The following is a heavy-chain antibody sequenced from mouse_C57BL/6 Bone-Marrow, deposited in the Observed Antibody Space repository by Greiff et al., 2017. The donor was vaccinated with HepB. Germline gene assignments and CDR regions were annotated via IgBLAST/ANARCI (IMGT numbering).Heavy chain of an antibody. CDR2: IYPGSGST. CDR3: ARWGFRGAMDY. CDR1: GYTLTSYW. V-gene: IGHV1-55*01. Sequence: QVQLQQPGAELVKPGASVKMSCKASGYTLTSYWLTWVKQRPGQGLEWIGDIYPGSGSTNYNEKFKRKATLPVATSSSTAYIQLSSLTSEDSAVYYCARWGFRGAMDYWGQGTSVTVSS. J-gene: IGHJ4*01.